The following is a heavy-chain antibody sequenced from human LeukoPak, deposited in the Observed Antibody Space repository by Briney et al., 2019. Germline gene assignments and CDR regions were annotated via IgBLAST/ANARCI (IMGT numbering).Heavy chain of an antibody. CDR3: AKEYYDILTGYDY. D-gene: IGHD3-9*01. CDR2: ISGSGGST. V-gene: IGHV3-23*01. Sequence: GGSLRLSCAASGFTVSSNYMSWVRQAPGKGLEWVSAISGSGGSTYYADSVKGRFTISRDNSKNTLYLQMNSLRAEDTAVYYCAKEYYDILTGYDYWGQGTLVTVSS. CDR1: GFTVSSNY. J-gene: IGHJ4*02.